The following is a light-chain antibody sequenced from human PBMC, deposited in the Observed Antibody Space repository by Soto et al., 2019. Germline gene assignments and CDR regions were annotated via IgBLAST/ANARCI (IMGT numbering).Light chain of an antibody. CDR2: AAS. CDR1: QSISSY. Sequence: SQSPLYGHASVWDQVTITRRASQSISSYLNWYQQKPGKAPKLLIYAASSLQSAVPSRFSGSGSGTDFTLTISSLQPEDFATYYCQESNNMPYTFGQGTKVDIK. CDR3: QESNNMPYT. J-gene: IGKJ2*01. V-gene: IGKV1-39*01.